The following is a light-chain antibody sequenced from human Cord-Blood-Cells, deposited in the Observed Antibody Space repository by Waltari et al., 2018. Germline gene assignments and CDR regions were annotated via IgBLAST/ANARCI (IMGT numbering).Light chain of an antibody. Sequence: IQLTQSPSSLSASVGDSVTITCRASQGISSYFAWYQQKPGQAPKLLIYAASTLQSGVPSRFSGSGSGTDFTLTISSLQPEDFATYYCQQLNSYPLTFGGGTKVEIK. J-gene: IGKJ4*01. CDR1: QGISSY. V-gene: IGKV1-9*01. CDR3: QQLNSYPLT. CDR2: AAS.